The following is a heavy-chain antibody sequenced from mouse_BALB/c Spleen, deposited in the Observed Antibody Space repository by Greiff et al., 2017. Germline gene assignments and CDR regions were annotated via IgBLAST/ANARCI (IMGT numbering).Heavy chain of an antibody. CDR1: GFTFSSFG. Sequence: EVKVVESGGGLVQPGGSRKLSCAASGFTFSSFGMHWVRQAPEKGLEWVAYISSGSSTIYYADTVKGRFTISRDNPKNTLFLQMTSLRSEDTAMYYCARWGYYGSSSMDYWGQGTSVTVSS. CDR2: ISSGSSTI. V-gene: IGHV5-17*02. CDR3: ARWGYYGSSSMDY. D-gene: IGHD1-1*01. J-gene: IGHJ4*01.